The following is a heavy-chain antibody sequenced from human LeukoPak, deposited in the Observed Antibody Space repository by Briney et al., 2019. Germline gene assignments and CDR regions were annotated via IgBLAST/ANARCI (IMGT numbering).Heavy chain of an antibody. V-gene: IGHV3-7*01. Sequence: GGSLRLSCTASGFTFTTYWMTWVRQAPGKGLEWVANIKEDGSEEYYVDSVKGRFTISRDNAKNSLYLQMNSLRAEDTAVYYCARPRYCSSISCYFHAFDVWGQGTMVTVSS. D-gene: IGHD2-2*01. CDR2: IKEDGSEE. CDR1: GFTFTTYW. CDR3: ARPRYCSSISCYFHAFDV. J-gene: IGHJ3*01.